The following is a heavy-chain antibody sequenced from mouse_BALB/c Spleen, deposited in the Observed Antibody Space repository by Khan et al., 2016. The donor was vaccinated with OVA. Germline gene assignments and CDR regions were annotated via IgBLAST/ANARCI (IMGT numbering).Heavy chain of an antibody. CDR1: GYTFTTAG. Sequence: QIQLVQSGPELKKPGETVRISCKASGYTFTTAGIQWVQKMPGKGLKWIGWINTHSGVPKYAEDFKGRFAFSLEISVNTAYLQITNLKNEDTATXSCGGEGPAYYENAGGARENGGQETSVTVSS. CDR2: INTHSGVP. V-gene: IGHV9-4*02. CDR3: GGEGPAYYENAGGAREN. J-gene: IGHJ4*01. D-gene: IGHD2-10*01.